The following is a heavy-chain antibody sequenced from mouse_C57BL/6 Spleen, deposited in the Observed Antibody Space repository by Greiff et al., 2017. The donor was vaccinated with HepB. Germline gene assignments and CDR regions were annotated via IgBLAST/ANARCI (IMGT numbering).Heavy chain of an antibody. D-gene: IGHD1-1*01. Sequence: EVKLMESGGGLVKPGGSLKLSCAASGFTFSDYGMHWVRQAPEKGLEWVAYISSGSSTIYYADTVKGRFTISRDNAKNTLCLQMTSLRSEDTAMCYCARDEGSVLDYWGQGTTLTVSS. J-gene: IGHJ2*01. CDR1: GFTFSDYG. CDR3: ARDEGSVLDY. V-gene: IGHV5-17*01. CDR2: ISSGSSTI.